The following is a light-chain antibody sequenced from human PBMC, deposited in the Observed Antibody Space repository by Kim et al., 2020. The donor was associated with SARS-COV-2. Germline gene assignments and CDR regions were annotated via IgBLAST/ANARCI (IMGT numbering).Light chain of an antibody. V-gene: IGKV3-15*01. J-gene: IGKJ2*01. CDR3: QQYDNWPPGKT. CDR1: QSISSN. CDR2: GAS. Sequence: PGERSTPSCTASQSISSNLAWYQQRPGQAPRLLIYGASTRATGIPARFSGSGSGTEFTLTISSPQSEDFAVYYCQQYDNWPPGKTFGQGTKLEI.